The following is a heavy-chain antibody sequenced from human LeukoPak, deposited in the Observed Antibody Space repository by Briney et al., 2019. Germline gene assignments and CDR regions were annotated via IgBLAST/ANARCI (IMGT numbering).Heavy chain of an antibody. D-gene: IGHD6-19*01. J-gene: IGHJ4*02. V-gene: IGHV3-23*01. CDR3: AKELDTGGWHTIDY. CDR2: TSASGAST. Sequence: GGSLRLSCAASGFTFSSYAMSWVRQAPGKGLEWVSATSASGASTYYADSVKGRFTVSRDNSKNTLYLQMNSLRAEDTAVYYCAKELDTGGWHTIDYWGQGTRGPVSS. CDR1: GFTFSSYA.